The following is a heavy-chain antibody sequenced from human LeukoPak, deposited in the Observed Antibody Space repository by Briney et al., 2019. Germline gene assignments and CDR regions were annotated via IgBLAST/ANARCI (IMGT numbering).Heavy chain of an antibody. Sequence: GRSLRLSCAASGFTFSSYGMHWVRQAPGKGLEWVAVISYDGSNKYYADSVKGRFTISRDNSKNTLYLQMNSLRAEDTAVYYCAKDGGDHDRGYYYYYGMDVWGQGTTVTVSS. CDR1: GFTFSSYG. J-gene: IGHJ6*02. CDR2: ISYDGSNK. V-gene: IGHV3-30*18. D-gene: IGHD2-21*02. CDR3: AKDGGDHDRGYYYYYGMDV.